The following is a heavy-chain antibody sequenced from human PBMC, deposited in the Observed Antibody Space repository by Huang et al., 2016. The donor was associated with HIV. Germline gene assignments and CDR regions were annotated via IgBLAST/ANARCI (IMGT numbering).Heavy chain of an antibody. Sequence: QVQLVQSGAEVKKPGASVKVSCKPSGYAFADYFIHWVRQAPGQGLEGMAWDHPDNGATNYDQKFLGRLTVTGDTSMRTAYMELSGLTSDDTAKYYCTRDGVAPDEEFDYWGQGTVIIVSS. CDR1: GYAFADYF. V-gene: IGHV1-2*02. D-gene: IGHD5-12*01. CDR2: DHPDNGAT. CDR3: TRDGVAPDEEFDY. J-gene: IGHJ4*02.